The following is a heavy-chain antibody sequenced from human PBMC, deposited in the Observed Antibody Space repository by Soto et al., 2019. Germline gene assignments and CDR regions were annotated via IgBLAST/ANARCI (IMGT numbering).Heavy chain of an antibody. D-gene: IGHD3-3*01. V-gene: IGHV3-23*01. CDR3: AKDPPRITIFGVAPNDAFDI. CDR2: ISGSGGST. CDR1: GFTFSSYA. Sequence: GGSLRLSCAASGFTFSSYAMSWVRQAPGKGLEWVSAISGSGGSTYYADSVKGRFTISRDNSKNTLYLQMNSLRAEDTAVYYCAKDPPRITIFGVAPNDAFDIWGQGTMVTVSS. J-gene: IGHJ3*02.